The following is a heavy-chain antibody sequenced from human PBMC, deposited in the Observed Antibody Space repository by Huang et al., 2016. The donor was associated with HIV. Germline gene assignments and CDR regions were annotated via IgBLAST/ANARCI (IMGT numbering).Heavy chain of an antibody. CDR3: ARQGGDCTSISCYLSWFDP. CDR2: IHHSGTA. CDR1: GGSVSSRNYY. D-gene: IGHD2-2*01. Sequence: QLQPQESGPGLVKPSQHLSLTCTVFGGSVSSRNYYWAWIRQAPGKGLEWIGSIHHSGTAYYNRSPKSRVSMIVDKSKNQFSLEVTSATAADSAIYYCARQGGDCTSISCYLSWFDPWGQGTLVTVSS. J-gene: IGHJ5*02. V-gene: IGHV4-39*01.